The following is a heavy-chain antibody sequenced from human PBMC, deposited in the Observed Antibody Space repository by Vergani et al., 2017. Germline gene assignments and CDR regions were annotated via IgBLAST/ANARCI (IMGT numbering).Heavy chain of an antibody. CDR2: IYYSGST. J-gene: IGHJ4*02. CDR1: GGSISSYY. CDR3: ARLSIAAAGFSFDY. Sequence: QVQLQESGPGLVKPSETLSLTCTVSGGSISSYYWSWIWQRPGKGLEWIGYIYYSGSTNYNPSLKSRVTISVDTSKNQFSLKLSSVTAADTAVYYCARLSIAAAGFSFDYWGQGTLVTVSS. V-gene: IGHV4-59*01. D-gene: IGHD6-13*01.